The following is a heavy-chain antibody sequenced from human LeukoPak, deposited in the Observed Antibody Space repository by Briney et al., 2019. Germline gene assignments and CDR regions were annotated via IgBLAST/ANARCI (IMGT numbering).Heavy chain of an antibody. Sequence: SETLSLTCAVYGGSFSGYYWSWIRQPPGKELEWIGEINHSGSTNYNPSLKSRVTISVDTSKNQFSLKLSSVTAADTAVYYCARGSIVVVTAILPRHFQHWGQGTLVTVSS. CDR2: INHSGST. D-gene: IGHD2-21*02. CDR3: ARGSIVVVTAILPRHFQH. CDR1: GGSFSGYY. V-gene: IGHV4-34*01. J-gene: IGHJ1*01.